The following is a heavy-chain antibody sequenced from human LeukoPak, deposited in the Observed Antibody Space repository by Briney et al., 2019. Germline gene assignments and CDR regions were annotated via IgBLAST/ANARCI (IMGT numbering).Heavy chain of an antibody. Sequence: SETLSLTCAVYGGSFSGYYWSWIRQPPGKGLEWIGEINHSGSTNYNPSLKGRVTISVDTSKNQFSLKLSSVTAADTAVYYCARDGGYCTNGVCYIWFDPWGQGTLVTVSS. V-gene: IGHV4-34*01. CDR3: ARDGGYCTNGVCYIWFDP. J-gene: IGHJ5*02. CDR2: INHSGST. CDR1: GGSFSGYY. D-gene: IGHD2-8*01.